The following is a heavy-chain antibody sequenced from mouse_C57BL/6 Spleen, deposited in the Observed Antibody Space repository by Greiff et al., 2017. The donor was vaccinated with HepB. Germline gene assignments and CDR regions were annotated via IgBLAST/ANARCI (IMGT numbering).Heavy chain of an antibody. CDR3: ARGGALPDYFDY. Sequence: EVKLMESGPGLVKPSQSLSLTCSVTGYSITSGYYWNWIRQFPGNKLEWMGYISYDGSNNYNPSLKNRISITRDTSKNQFFLKLNSVTTEDTATYYCARGGALPDYFDYWGQGTTLAVSS. V-gene: IGHV3-6*01. CDR2: ISYDGSN. CDR1: GYSITSGYY. J-gene: IGHJ2*01.